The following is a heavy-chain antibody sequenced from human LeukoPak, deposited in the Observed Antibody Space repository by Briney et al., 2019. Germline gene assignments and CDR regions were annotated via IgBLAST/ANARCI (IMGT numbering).Heavy chain of an antibody. D-gene: IGHD6-13*01. CDR1: GFTFSSYA. CDR2: ISGSGGNT. Sequence: PGGSLRLSCAASGFTFSSYAMSWVRQAPGKGLEWVSAISGSGGNTYYADSVKGRFTISRDNSKNTLYLQMNSLRAEDTAVYYCAKKPSGIAAAGTAPGPFDYWGQGTLVTVSS. CDR3: AKKPSGIAAAGTAPGPFDY. J-gene: IGHJ4*02. V-gene: IGHV3-23*01.